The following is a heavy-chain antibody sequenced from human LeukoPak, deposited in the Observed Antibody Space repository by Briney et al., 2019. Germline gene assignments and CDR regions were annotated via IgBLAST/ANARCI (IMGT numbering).Heavy chain of an antibody. V-gene: IGHV4-59*01. J-gene: IGHJ4*02. Sequence: SETLSLTCTVSGGSISSYYWSWIRQTPGKGLEWIGYIYYSGSTNYNPSLKSRVTISVDTSKNQFSLKLSSVTAADTAVYYCARAETYYYASSGYLLDYWGQGTLVTVSS. CDR2: IYYSGST. CDR1: GGSISSYY. CDR3: ARAETYYYASSGYLLDY. D-gene: IGHD3-22*01.